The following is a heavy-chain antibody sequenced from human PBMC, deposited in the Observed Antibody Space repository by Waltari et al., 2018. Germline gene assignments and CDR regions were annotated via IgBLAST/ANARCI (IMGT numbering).Heavy chain of an antibody. CDR1: GFTFSAYW. J-gene: IGHJ4*02. V-gene: IGHV3-7*03. D-gene: IGHD1-26*01. Sequence: EVQPVESGGGLVQPGGSLRLPCAASGFTFSAYWMSWVRQAPGKGPEWVANIKQDGSGKYYVDSVKGRFTISRDNAKNSLYLQMNSLRAEDTAVYYCATSGRHSGNFWGQGTLVTVSS. CDR3: ATSGRHSGNF. CDR2: IKQDGSGK.